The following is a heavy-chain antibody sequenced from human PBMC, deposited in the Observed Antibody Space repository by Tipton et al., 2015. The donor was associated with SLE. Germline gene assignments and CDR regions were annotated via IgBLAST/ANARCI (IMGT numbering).Heavy chain of an antibody. CDR2: INPNSGGT. CDR1: GGTFSSYA. V-gene: IGHV1-2*02. D-gene: IGHD3-3*01. J-gene: IGHJ4*02. Sequence: SCAASGGTFSSYAISWVRQAPGQGLEWMGWINPNSGGTNYAQKFQGRVTMTRDTSISTAYMELSRLRSDDTAVYYCARDEAFGVVDYWGQGTLVTVSS. CDR3: ARDEAFGVVDY.